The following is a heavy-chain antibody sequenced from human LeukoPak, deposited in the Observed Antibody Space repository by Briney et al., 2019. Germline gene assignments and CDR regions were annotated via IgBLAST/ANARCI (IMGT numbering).Heavy chain of an antibody. J-gene: IGHJ3*02. V-gene: IGHV4-59*01. Sequence: SETLSLTCTVSGGSISSYYWSCIRQPPGKGLEWIGYIYYSGSTNYNPSLKSRVTISVDTSKNQFSLKLSSVTAADTAVYYCARPYYDSSGYHDAFDIWGQGTMVTVSS. D-gene: IGHD3-22*01. CDR2: IYYSGST. CDR3: ARPYYDSSGYHDAFDI. CDR1: GGSISSYY.